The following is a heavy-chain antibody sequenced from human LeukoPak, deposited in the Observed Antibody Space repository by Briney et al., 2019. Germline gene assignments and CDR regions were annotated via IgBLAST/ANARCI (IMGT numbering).Heavy chain of an antibody. D-gene: IGHD2-15*01. CDR2: ISSSSSYI. Sequence: PGGSLRLSCAASGFTFSSYSMNWVRQAPGKGLEWVSSISSSSSYIYYADSVKGRFTISRDNAKNSLYLQMNSLRAEDTAVYYCARDAEDIVVVVAAPNWFDPWGQGTLVTVSS. CDR1: GFTFSSYS. J-gene: IGHJ5*02. CDR3: ARDAEDIVVVVAAPNWFDP. V-gene: IGHV3-21*01.